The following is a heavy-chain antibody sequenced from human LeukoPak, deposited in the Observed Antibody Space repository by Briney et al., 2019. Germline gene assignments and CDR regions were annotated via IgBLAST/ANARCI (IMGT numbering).Heavy chain of an antibody. CDR3: ATLDPAAIADY. CDR2: ISYDGSNK. V-gene: IGHV3-30*03. CDR1: GFTFSSYG. Sequence: GRSLRLSCAASGFTFSSYGMHWVRQAPGKGLEWVAVISYDGSNKYYADSVKGRFTISRDNSKNTLYLQMNGLRAEDTAVYYCATLDPAAIADYWGQGTLVTVSS. D-gene: IGHD2-2*01. J-gene: IGHJ4*02.